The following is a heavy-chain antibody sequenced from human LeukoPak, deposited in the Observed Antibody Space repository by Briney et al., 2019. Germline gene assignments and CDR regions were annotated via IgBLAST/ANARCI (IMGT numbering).Heavy chain of an antibody. D-gene: IGHD3-10*01. CDR2: INQGGDT. Sequence: GGSLRLSCAASGFTFSIYTMSWVRQAPGKGLEWVSAINQGGDTSYAASVKGHFTISRDNSKNTLYLQMNSLGGEDTAMYYCVRDISGEKSFDYWGQGTLVTVSS. V-gene: IGHV3-23*01. J-gene: IGHJ4*02. CDR3: VRDISGEKSFDY. CDR1: GFTFSIYT.